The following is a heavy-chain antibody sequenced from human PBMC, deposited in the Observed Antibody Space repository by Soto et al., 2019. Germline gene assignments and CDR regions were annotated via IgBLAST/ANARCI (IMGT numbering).Heavy chain of an antibody. Sequence: QVQLVESGGGVVQPGRSLRLSCAASGFTFSSYAMHWVRQAPGKGLEWVAVISYDGSNKYYADSVKGRFTISRDNSKNTLYLQMNCLRAEDTAVYYCARLQTGKYYYYGMDVWGQGTTVTVSS. CDR2: ISYDGSNK. D-gene: IGHD6-13*01. CDR1: GFTFSSYA. CDR3: ARLQTGKYYYYGMDV. V-gene: IGHV3-30-3*01. J-gene: IGHJ6*02.